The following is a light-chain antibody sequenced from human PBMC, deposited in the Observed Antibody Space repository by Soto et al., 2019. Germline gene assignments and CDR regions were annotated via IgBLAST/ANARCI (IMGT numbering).Light chain of an antibody. J-gene: IGKJ3*01. Sequence: VLAQYPCSLPLSQGPGATVSCRVSQSINSKSLVWYQRKFGQAPRLLIYNTSSRATGIPDRFSGSGSGTDFTLSISRLEPEYFAVYYCQHYGGSFIFGPGTKVDIK. CDR2: NTS. CDR3: QHYGGSFI. V-gene: IGKV3-20*01. CDR1: QSINSKS.